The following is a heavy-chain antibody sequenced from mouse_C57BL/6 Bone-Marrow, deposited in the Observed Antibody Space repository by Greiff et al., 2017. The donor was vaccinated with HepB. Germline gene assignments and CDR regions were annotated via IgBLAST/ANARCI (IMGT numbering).Heavy chain of an antibody. V-gene: IGHV1-82*01. D-gene: IGHD2-1*01. CDR2: IYPGDGAT. J-gene: IGHJ2*01. CDR1: GYAFSSSW. Sequence: QVQLQQSGPELVKPGASVKISCKASGYAFSSSWMNWVKQRPGKGLEWIGRIYPGDGATNYNGKFTGKATLTADKASSTAYMQLSSLTSEDSAVYFCARSLYGNYEGGDDYWGQGTTLTVSS. CDR3: ARSLYGNYEGGDDY.